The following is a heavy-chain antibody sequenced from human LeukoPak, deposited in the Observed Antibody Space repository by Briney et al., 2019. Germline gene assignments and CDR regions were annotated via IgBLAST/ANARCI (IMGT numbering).Heavy chain of an antibody. Sequence: ASVKVSCKASGYTFTGYYMHWVRQAPGQGLEWMGWINPNSGGTNYAQKLQGRVTMTTDTSTSTAYMELRSLRSDDTAVYYCARVRVVSYYDILTGYYPYYFDYWGQGTLVTVSS. J-gene: IGHJ4*02. D-gene: IGHD3-9*01. CDR1: GYTFTGYY. V-gene: IGHV1-2*02. CDR2: INPNSGGT. CDR3: ARVRVVSYYDILTGYYPYYFDY.